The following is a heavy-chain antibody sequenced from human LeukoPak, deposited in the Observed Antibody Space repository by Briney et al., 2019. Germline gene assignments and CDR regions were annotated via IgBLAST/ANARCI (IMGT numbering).Heavy chain of an antibody. CDR3: ARDQKEEGSGWCRGERDAFDI. CDR2: ISSSSSYI. CDR1: GFTFSSYS. J-gene: IGHJ3*02. D-gene: IGHD6-19*01. Sequence: PGGSLRLSCAASGFTFSSYSMNWVRQAPGKGLEWVSSISSSSSYIYYADSVKGRFTISRDNAKNSLYLQMNSLRAEDTAVYYCARDQKEEGSGWCRGERDAFDIWGQGTMVTVSS. V-gene: IGHV3-21*01.